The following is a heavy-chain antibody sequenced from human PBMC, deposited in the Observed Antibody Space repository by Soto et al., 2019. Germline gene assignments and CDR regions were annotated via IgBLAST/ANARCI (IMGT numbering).Heavy chain of an antibody. V-gene: IGHV3-23*01. Sequence: PGGSLRLSCAASGFTFSSYAMSWVRQAPGKGLEWVSAISGSGGSTYYADSVKGRFTISRDNSKNTLYLQMNSLRAEDTAVYYCAKATRTVAKLPIAFDIWGQGTMVTVSS. CDR1: GFTFSSYA. CDR3: AKATRTVAKLPIAFDI. J-gene: IGHJ3*02. D-gene: IGHD4-17*01. CDR2: ISGSGGST.